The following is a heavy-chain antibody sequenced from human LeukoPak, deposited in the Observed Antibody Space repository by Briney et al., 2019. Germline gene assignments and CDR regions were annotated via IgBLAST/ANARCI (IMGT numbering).Heavy chain of an antibody. Sequence: GGSLRLSCAASGFTFDDYAMHWVRQAPGKGLEWVSLISGDGGSTYYADSVKGRFTISRDNSKNSLYLQMNSLRTEDTALYYCAKDRSEYSSSWYVTNNNWFGPWGQGTLVTVSS. CDR1: GFTFDDYA. J-gene: IGHJ5*02. CDR2: ISGDGGST. CDR3: AKDRSEYSSSWYVTNNNWFGP. D-gene: IGHD6-13*01. V-gene: IGHV3-43*02.